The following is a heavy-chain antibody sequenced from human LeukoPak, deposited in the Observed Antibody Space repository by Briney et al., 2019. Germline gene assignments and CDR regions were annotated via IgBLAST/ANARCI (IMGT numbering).Heavy chain of an antibody. Sequence: ASVKVSCKASGYTFTNYDINWVRQAPGQGLEWMGWMNPNSGNTGYAQNFQGRVTMTRDTSISTAYMELSSLTSEDTAVFYCARDLGIVATIQPRFDYWGQGTLVTVSS. CDR2: MNPNSGNT. V-gene: IGHV1-8*01. D-gene: IGHD5-12*01. J-gene: IGHJ4*02. CDR3: ARDLGIVATIQPRFDY. CDR1: GYTFTNYD.